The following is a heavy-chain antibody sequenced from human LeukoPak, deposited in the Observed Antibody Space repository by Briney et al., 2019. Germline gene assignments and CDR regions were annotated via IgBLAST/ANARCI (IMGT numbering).Heavy chain of an antibody. J-gene: IGHJ6*03. CDR2: ISAYNGNT. CDR1: GYTFTSYG. V-gene: IGHV1-18*01. Sequence: GASVKVSCKASGYTFTSYGISWVRQAPGQGLEWMGWISAYNGNTNYAQKLQGRVTMTTDTSTSTAYMGLRSLRSDDTAVYYCARDLTPPQVLRYFDWLGGLDHYYYMDVWGKGTTVTVSS. D-gene: IGHD3-9*01. CDR3: ARDLTPPQVLRYFDWLGGLDHYYYMDV.